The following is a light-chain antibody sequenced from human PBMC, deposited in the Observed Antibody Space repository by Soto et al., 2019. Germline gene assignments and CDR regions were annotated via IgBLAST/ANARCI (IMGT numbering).Light chain of an antibody. CDR2: EVY. J-gene: IGLJ1*01. Sequence: QSVLTQPPSASGSPGQSVTISCTGTRDDVGGYNYVSWFQHHPGKAPKLMIYEVYKRPSGVPARFSGSKSGNTASLTVSGLQAGDEADYYCCSYAGSYTHVFGSGTKLTVL. CDR1: RDDVGGYNY. CDR3: CSYAGSYTHV. V-gene: IGLV2-8*01.